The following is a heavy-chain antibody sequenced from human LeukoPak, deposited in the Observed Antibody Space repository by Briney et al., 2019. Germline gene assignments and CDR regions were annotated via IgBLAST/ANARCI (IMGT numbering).Heavy chain of an antibody. D-gene: IGHD4-17*01. CDR3: AKGGASVTRYVDY. V-gene: IGHV3-30*02. CDR2: IPYDGSNK. Sequence: GGSLRLSCAASGFTFSTFGMHWVRQVPGQGLEWVTFIPYDGSNKYYADSVKGRFTISRDNSKNTLYLQMNSLGPEDTAVYYCAKGGASVTRYVDYWGQGTLVTVSS. CDR1: GFTFSTFG. J-gene: IGHJ4*02.